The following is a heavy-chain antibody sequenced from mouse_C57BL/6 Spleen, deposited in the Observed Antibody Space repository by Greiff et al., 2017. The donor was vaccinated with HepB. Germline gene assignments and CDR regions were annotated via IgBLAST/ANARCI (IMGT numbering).Heavy chain of an antibody. J-gene: IGHJ3*01. CDR3: SSFQTGFAY. CDR1: GFTFSDYG. CDR2: ISIGSSNI. Sequence: EVMLVESGGGLVKPGGSLKLSCAASGFTFSDYGMHWVRQAPGKGLEWVANISIGSSNIYYADTVKGRFTIPRDNAKNTLFLQMTSLMSEDTAMYYCSSFQTGFAYWGQGTLVTVSA. D-gene: IGHD4-1*01. V-gene: IGHV5-17*01.